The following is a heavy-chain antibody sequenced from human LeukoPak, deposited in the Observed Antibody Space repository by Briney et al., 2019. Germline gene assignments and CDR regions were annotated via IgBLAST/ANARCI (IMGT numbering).Heavy chain of an antibody. V-gene: IGHV3-11*06. D-gene: IGHD1-1*01. CDR2: ISENSGDT. CDR3: ARDPRTVRI. J-gene: IGHJ4*02. CDR1: GFTFSASY. Sequence: GGSLRLSCVASGFTFSASYVTWVRQPPGKGLEWLSYISENSGDTNYADSVKGRFTVSRDNAKNSLYLQMNSLRVEDTAVYYCARDPRTVRIWGQGTLVTVSS.